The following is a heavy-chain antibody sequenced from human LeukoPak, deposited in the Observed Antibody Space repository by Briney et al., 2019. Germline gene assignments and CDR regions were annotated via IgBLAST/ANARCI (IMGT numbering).Heavy chain of an antibody. D-gene: IGHD2-15*01. CDR2: IKSKTDGGTT. V-gene: IGHV3-15*01. CDR3: TREDIVVVVAATGAFDI. Sequence: GGSLRLSCAASGFTFSNAWMNWVRQAPGKGLEWVGRIKSKTDGGTTDSAAPVKNRFTISRDDSKNTLYLQMSSLKTEDTAVYYCTREDIVVVVAATGAFDIWGQGTMVTVSS. CDR1: GFTFSNAW. J-gene: IGHJ3*02.